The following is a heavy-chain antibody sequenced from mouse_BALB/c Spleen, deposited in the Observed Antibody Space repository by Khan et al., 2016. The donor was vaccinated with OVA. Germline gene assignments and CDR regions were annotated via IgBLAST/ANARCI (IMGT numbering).Heavy chain of an antibody. Sequence: EVELVESGGGLVQPGGSRKLSCAASGFTFSSYGMHWVRQAPERGLEWVAYISGDSNTIYYADTVTGRFTISSDNPRNTLFLQMASLMSEDTAMYYCATSYFYGYYFDYWGPGTTLTVSS. CDR1: GFTFSSYG. D-gene: IGHD1-1*01. V-gene: IGHV5-17*02. CDR2: ISGDSNTI. J-gene: IGHJ2*01. CDR3: ATSYFYGYYFDY.